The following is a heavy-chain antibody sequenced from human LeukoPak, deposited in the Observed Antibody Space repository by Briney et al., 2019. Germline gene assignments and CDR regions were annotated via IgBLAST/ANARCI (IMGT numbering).Heavy chain of an antibody. V-gene: IGHV3-23*01. Sequence: GGSLRLSCAASGFTFSSYAMSWVRQAPGKGLEWVSAISGSGGSTYYADSVKGRFTISRDNSKNTLYLQMNSLRAEDTAVYYCASSITMVRGVPKNWFDPWGQGTLVTVSS. J-gene: IGHJ5*02. D-gene: IGHD3-10*01. CDR1: GFTFSSYA. CDR3: ASSITMVRGVPKNWFDP. CDR2: ISGSGGST.